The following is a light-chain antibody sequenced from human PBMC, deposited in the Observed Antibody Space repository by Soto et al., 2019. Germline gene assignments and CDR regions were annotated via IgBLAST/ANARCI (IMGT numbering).Light chain of an antibody. CDR1: QSVSSN. V-gene: IGKV3-15*01. CDR3: QQHNNWPLT. J-gene: IGKJ4*01. Sequence: EIVMTQSPGTLSVSPGERATLSCRASQSVSSNLAWYQQKPGQAPRLLIYGVSTRATGIPARFSGSGSGTAFTLTISRLQSEDSAVYYCQQHNNWPLTFGGGTEVELK. CDR2: GVS.